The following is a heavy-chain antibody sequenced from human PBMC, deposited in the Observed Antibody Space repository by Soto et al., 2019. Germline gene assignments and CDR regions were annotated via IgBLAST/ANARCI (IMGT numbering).Heavy chain of an antibody. Sequence: QITLKESGPTLVKPTQTLTLTCTFSGFSLSTSGVGVGWIRQPPGKALEWLALIYWDDDKRYSPSLKSRLAIVKGXSKNQVVLTMTNMDPVDTATYYCAHIRYGSGLFDYWGQGTLVTVSS. CDR3: AHIRYGSGLFDY. CDR1: GFSLSTSGVG. CDR2: IYWDDDK. D-gene: IGHD3-10*01. V-gene: IGHV2-5*02. J-gene: IGHJ4*02.